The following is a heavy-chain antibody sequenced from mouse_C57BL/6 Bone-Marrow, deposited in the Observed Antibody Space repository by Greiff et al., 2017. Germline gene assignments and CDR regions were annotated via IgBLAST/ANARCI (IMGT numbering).Heavy chain of an antibody. CDR2: IDPSDSYT. CDR3: ARGWLQYYFDY. J-gene: IGHJ2*01. Sequence: QVQLKQPGAELVRPGTSVTLSCKASGYTFTSYWMHWVKQRPGQGLEWIGVIDPSDSYTNYNQKFKGKATLTVDTSSSTAYMQLSSLTSEDSAVYYCARGWLQYYFDYWGQGTTLTVSS. D-gene: IGHD2-2*01. CDR1: GYTFTSYW. V-gene: IGHV1-59*01.